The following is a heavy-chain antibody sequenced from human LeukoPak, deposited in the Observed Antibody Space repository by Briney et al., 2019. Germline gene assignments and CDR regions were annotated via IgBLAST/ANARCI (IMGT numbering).Heavy chain of an antibody. J-gene: IGHJ3*02. D-gene: IGHD5-18*01. CDR1: GYRFTTYW. Sequence: GESLKISCKGSGYRFTTYWIGWVRQMPGKGLEWMGIIYPGDSDTRYSPSFQGQVTISADKSISTAYLQWSSLKASDTAMYYCARQRQLDAFDIWGQGTMVTVSS. CDR3: ARQRQLDAFDI. CDR2: IYPGDSDT. V-gene: IGHV5-51*01.